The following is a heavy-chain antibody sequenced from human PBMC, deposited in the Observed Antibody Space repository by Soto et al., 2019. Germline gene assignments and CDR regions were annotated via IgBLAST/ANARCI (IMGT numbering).Heavy chain of an antibody. V-gene: IGHV1-2*04. J-gene: IGHJ5*02. D-gene: IGHD3-3*01. CDR2: INPNSGGT. CDR1: GYTFTGYY. CDR3: ARDPGGENYDFWSGYYTGGWFDP. Sequence: QVQLVQSGAEVKKPGASVKVSCKASGYTFTGYYMHWVRQAPGQGLEWMGWINPNSGGTNYAQKFQGWVTMTRDTSISTAYMELSRLRSDDTAVYYCARDPGGENYDFWSGYYTGGWFDPWGQGTLVTVSS.